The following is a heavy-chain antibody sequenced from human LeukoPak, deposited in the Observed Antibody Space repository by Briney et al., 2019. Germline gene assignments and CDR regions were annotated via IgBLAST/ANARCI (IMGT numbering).Heavy chain of an antibody. J-gene: IGHJ3*02. Sequence: GGSLRLSCAASGFTVSSNYMSWVRQAPGKGLEWVSVIYSGGSTYYADSVKGRFTISRDNSKNTLYLQMNGLRAEDTAVYYCASGYSYGLNAFDIWGQGTMVTVSS. CDR1: GFTVSSNY. CDR2: IYSGGST. D-gene: IGHD5-18*01. CDR3: ASGYSYGLNAFDI. V-gene: IGHV3-53*01.